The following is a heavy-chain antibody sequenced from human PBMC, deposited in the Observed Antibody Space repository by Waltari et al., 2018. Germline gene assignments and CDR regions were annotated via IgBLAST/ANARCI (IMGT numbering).Heavy chain of an antibody. Sequence: EVQLVESGGGLVQPGGSLRLSCAASGFTFNTYLMKWIRQAPGKGLEWVANINPDGSQKFYVDSVKGRFTVSRDNAQNSLYLQMNNLRAEDTAVYYCTTLARGESGDYWGQGTLVTVSS. V-gene: IGHV3-7*01. CDR3: TTLARGESGDY. J-gene: IGHJ4*02. CDR1: GFTFNTYL. D-gene: IGHD3-10*01. CDR2: INPDGSQK.